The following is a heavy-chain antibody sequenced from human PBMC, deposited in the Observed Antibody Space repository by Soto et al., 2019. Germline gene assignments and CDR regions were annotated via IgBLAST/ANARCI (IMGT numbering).Heavy chain of an antibody. CDR2: INPNSGDT. V-gene: IGHV1-2*04. J-gene: IGHJ6*02. Sequence: QEQLVQSGAEVKKPGASVKVSCKASGYTFTGYYMHWVRQAPGQGLEWMGWINPNSGDTNYAQRFQGWVTMTRDTSINAAYMELSRLKSDDTAVYYCARDFSWIQPFYSYYYFGLDVWGQGTTVTVS. D-gene: IGHD5-18*01. CDR1: GYTFTGYY. CDR3: ARDFSWIQPFYSYYYFGLDV.